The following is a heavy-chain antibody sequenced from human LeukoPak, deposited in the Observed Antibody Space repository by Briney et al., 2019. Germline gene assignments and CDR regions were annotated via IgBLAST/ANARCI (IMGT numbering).Heavy chain of an antibody. D-gene: IGHD1-26*01. V-gene: IGHV4-59*08. Sequence: PSEPLSLTCTVSGASITDYYWSWIRQTPEMGLEYIGYIHISGKTYNNPSLKGRVTVSLDTSQNQFSLKLTSVTAADTAVYFCARHLGEGTYPMDRWGQGILVTVSS. CDR2: IHISGKT. CDR3: ARHLGEGTYPMDR. CDR1: GASITDYY. J-gene: IGHJ5*02.